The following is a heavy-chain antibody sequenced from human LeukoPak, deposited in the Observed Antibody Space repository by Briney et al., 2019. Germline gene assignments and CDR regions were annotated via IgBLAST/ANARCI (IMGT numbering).Heavy chain of an antibody. J-gene: IGHJ4*02. V-gene: IGHV4-39*01. CDR3: ASIAARRGYYFDY. D-gene: IGHD6-6*01. CDR1: GGSISSSSYY. CDR2: IYYSGST. Sequence: SETLSLTCTVSGGSISSSSYYWGWIRQPPGKGLEWIGSIYYSGSTYYNPSLKSRVTISIDTSKNQFSLKLSSVTAADTAVYYCASIAARRGYYFDYWGQGTLVTVSS.